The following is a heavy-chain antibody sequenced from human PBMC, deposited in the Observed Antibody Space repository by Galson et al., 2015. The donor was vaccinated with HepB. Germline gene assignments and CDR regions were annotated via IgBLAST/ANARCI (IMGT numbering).Heavy chain of an antibody. CDR1: GFSLSTSGMC. CDR2: IDWDDDK. J-gene: IGHJ5*02. CDR3: ARSSQPRGLPYNWFDP. D-gene: IGHD2-2*01. V-gene: IGHV2-70*01. Sequence: PALVKPTQTLTLTCTFSGFSLSTSGMCVSWIRQPPGKALEWLALIDWDDDKYYSTSLKTRLTISKDTSKNQVVLTMTNMDPVDTATYYCARSSQPRGLPYNWFDPWGQGTLVTVSS.